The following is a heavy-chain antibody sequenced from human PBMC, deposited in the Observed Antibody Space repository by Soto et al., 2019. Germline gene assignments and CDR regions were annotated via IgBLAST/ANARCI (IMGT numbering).Heavy chain of an antibody. CDR1: GSSINISGYY. J-gene: IGHJ4*02. D-gene: IGHD3-3*02. CDR2: MFYGVST. V-gene: IGHV4-39*01. Sequence: PAETLCLTCTVSGSSINISGYYWGWIRQPPGKGLEWIGSMFYGVSTYYNPSLKSRVTVSVDTSKNQFSLNLRSVTAADTAVYYCARLPSRHLVDYWGQGTLVTVSS. CDR3: ARLPSRHLVDY.